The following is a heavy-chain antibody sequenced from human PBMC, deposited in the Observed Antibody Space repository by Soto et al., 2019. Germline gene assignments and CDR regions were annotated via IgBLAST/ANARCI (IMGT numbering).Heavy chain of an antibody. CDR2: ISSGSSDT. CDR1: GFSFIRVS. Sequence: PGGSLRLSCEASGFSFIRVSMNWVRPCPGKGLEWIASISSGSSDTWYADSVKGRFIISRDNAQNSLFLQMNTLRPEDTAIYYCARVAYWGPRTQVTVSS. CDR3: ARVAY. J-gene: IGHJ4*02. V-gene: IGHV3-21*01.